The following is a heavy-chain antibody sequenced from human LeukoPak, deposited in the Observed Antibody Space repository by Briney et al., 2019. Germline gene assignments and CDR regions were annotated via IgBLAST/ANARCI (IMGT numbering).Heavy chain of an antibody. J-gene: IGHJ5*02. V-gene: IGHV4-4*07. Sequence: PSETLSLTCSVSGVSISSHYWSWIRQTAGKGLEWIGRLYTSGGTNYNPSLKSRVTMSVDMSKNQFSLRLSSVTAADTAVYCARVRGFSYTYDWFDPWGQGTLVTVSS. CDR3: ARVRGFSYTYDWFDP. D-gene: IGHD3-16*01. CDR2: LYTSGGT. CDR1: GVSISSHY.